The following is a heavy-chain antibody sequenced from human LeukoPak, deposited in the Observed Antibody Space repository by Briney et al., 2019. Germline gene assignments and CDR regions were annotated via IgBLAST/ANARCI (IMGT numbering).Heavy chain of an antibody. CDR3: ARQGGGFWYFDL. V-gene: IGHV4-59*08. CDR2: IYYSGGT. Sequence: PSETLSLTCTVSGGSISSYYWSWIRQPPGKGLEWIGHIYYSGGTNYNPSLKSRVTISVDTSKNQFSLKLSSVTAADTAVYYCARQGGGFWYFDLWGRGTLVTVSS. J-gene: IGHJ2*01. CDR1: GGSISSYY. D-gene: IGHD6-25*01.